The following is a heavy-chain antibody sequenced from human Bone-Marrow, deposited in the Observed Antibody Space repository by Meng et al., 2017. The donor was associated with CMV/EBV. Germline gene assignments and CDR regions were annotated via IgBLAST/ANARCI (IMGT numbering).Heavy chain of an antibody. V-gene: IGHV4-61*05. CDR1: GGSISSSSYY. CDR2: IYYSGST. D-gene: IGHD2/OR15-2a*01. J-gene: IGHJ3*01. CDR3: ARASGYYINAFDL. Sequence: SCTVSGGSISSSSYYWGWIRQPPGKGLEWIAYIYYSGSTNYSPSLKSRVTISVDTSKNLFSLKLSSVTAADTAVYYRARASGYYINAFDLWGQGIMVTVSS.